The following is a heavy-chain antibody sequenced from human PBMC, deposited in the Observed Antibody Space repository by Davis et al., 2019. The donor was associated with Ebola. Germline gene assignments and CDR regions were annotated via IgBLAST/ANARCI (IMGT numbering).Heavy chain of an antibody. V-gene: IGHV3-33*01. CDR3: GRERWGFPEY. CDR1: GFIFSNYG. J-gene: IGHJ4*02. D-gene: IGHD2-21*01. CDR2: MWSHGNSQ. Sequence: GESLKISCAASGFIFSNYGMHWVRQAPGKGLEWVAVMWSHGNSQYYGDSVKGRFTISRDISKNTVYLQMNSLRAEDTAMYYCGRERWGFPEYWGRGTLVTVSS.